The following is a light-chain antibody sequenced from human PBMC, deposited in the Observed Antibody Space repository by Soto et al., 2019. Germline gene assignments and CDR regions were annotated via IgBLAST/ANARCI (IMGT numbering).Light chain of an antibody. V-gene: IGKV1-27*01. Sequence: DIQMTQAPSSLSASVGDRVSITCRARQDISTCLAWYQQKPGKVPKLLISAAYTLQSGVPPRFSGSGSGTDFTLTISSLQPEDVPTYYCQKYDNAPLTFGGGTKVEIK. CDR2: AAY. CDR3: QKYDNAPLT. J-gene: IGKJ4*01. CDR1: QDISTC.